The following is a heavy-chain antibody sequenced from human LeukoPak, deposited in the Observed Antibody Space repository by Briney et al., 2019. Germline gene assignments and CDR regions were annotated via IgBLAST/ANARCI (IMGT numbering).Heavy chain of an antibody. CDR3: AKHRGRDGGYPFDY. D-gene: IGHD5-12*01. Sequence: GASVKVSCKASGYTFTDYFMNWMRQAPGRRLEWMGWINAGNGNTKYSQKLQGRVTITRDTSSSTAYMQLSSLRSEDTAVYYCAKHRGRDGGYPFDYWGQGTLVTVSS. CDR2: INAGNGNT. J-gene: IGHJ4*02. CDR1: GYTFTDYF. V-gene: IGHV1/OR15-3*01.